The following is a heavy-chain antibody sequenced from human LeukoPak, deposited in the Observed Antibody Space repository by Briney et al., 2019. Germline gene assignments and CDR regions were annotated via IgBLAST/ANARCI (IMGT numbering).Heavy chain of an antibody. J-gene: IGHJ4*02. CDR2: IIPILGIA. D-gene: IGHD3-22*01. CDR3: ARDRTYYPEVFFDY. CDR1: GYTFTGYY. V-gene: IGHV1-69*04. Sequence: SVMVSCKASGYTFTGYYMHWVRQAPGQGLEWMGRIIPILGIANYAQKFQGRVTITADKSTSTAYMELSSLRSEDTAVYYCARDRTYYPEVFFDYWGQGTLVTVSS.